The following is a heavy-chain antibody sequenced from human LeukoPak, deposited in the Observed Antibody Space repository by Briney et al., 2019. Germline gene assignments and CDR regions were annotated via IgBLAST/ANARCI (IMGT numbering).Heavy chain of an antibody. Sequence: ASVKVSCKASGYIFTSYGISWVRQAPGQGLEWMGWISAYNGNTNYAQKLQGRVTMTTDTSTSTAYMELRSLRSDDTAVYYCATFDRYSNSWYYFSWGQGTLVTVSS. J-gene: IGHJ4*02. CDR1: GYIFTSYG. CDR3: ATFDRYSNSWYYFS. D-gene: IGHD6-13*01. CDR2: ISAYNGNT. V-gene: IGHV1-18*01.